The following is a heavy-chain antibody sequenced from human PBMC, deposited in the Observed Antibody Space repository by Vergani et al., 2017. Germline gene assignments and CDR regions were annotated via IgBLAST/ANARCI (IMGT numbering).Heavy chain of an antibody. CDR2: IFSNDEK. D-gene: IGHD1-26*01. V-gene: IGHV2-26*01. Sequence: QESGPGLVKPSETLSLTCTVSGGSISSYYWSWIRQPPGKALEWLAHIFSNDEKSYSTSLKSRLTISKDTSKSQVVLTMTNMDPVDTATYYCARIRRYSGSYYGGFGDYWGQGTLVTVSS. J-gene: IGHJ4*02. CDR3: ARIRRYSGSYYGGFGDY. CDR1: GGSISSYYW.